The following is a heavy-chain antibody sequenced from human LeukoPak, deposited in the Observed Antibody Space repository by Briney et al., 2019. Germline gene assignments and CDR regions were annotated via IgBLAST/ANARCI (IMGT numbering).Heavy chain of an antibody. D-gene: IGHD2-2*01. V-gene: IGHV4-4*07. CDR2: IYTSGNT. J-gene: IGHJ3*02. CDR1: GGSISSYY. CDR3: ARGKGYCSSTSCHDAFDI. Sequence: SETLSLTCTVSGGSISSYYWSWIRQPAGKGLEWIGRIYTSGNTNYNPSLKSRVTMSVDTSKNQFSLKLSSVTAADTAVYYCARGKGYCSSTSCHDAFDIWGQGTMVTVSS.